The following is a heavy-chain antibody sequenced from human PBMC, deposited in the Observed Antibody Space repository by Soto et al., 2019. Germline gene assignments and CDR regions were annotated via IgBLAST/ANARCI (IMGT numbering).Heavy chain of an antibody. V-gene: IGHV4-39*01. D-gene: IGHD6-19*01. J-gene: IGHJ4*02. Sequence: SETLSLTCTVSGGSISSSSYYLGWIRQPPGKGLEWIGSIYYSGSTYYNPSLKSRVTISVDTSKNQFSLKLSSVTAADTAVYYCASQTQWLPVYFDYWGQGTLVTVSS. CDR1: GGSISSSSYY. CDR2: IYYSGST. CDR3: ASQTQWLPVYFDY.